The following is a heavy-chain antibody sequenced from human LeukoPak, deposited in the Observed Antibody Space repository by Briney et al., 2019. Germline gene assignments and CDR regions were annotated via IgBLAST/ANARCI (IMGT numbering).Heavy chain of an antibody. D-gene: IGHD1-26*01. CDR1: GFTVSSYA. V-gene: IGHV3-13*01. CDR3: ARQKQSHGNFDF. J-gene: IGHJ4*02. CDR2: LGIAGDT. Sequence: GGSLRLSCAASGFTVSSYAMHWVRQPIGKGLEWVSALGIAGDTFYPGSVKGRFTISRENAKNSLYLQMNSLRAEDTAMYYCARQKQSHGNFDFWGLGNLVHVSS.